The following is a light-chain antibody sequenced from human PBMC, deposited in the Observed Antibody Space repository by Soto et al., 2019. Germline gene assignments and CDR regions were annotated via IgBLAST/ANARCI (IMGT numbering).Light chain of an antibody. J-gene: IGLJ3*02. Sequence: QSALTQPASVSGSPGQSISISCTGTNSDVGAYNYVSWYQQHPGKAPKLMIYDVSNRPSGVSNRFSGSKSGNTASLTISGLQAEDEADYYCSSYTSSITWVFGGGTQLTVL. CDR2: DVS. CDR1: NSDVGAYNY. V-gene: IGLV2-14*03. CDR3: SSYTSSITWV.